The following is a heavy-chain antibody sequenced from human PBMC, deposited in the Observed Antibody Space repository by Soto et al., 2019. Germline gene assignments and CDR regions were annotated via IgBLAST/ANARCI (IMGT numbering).Heavy chain of an antibody. J-gene: IGHJ6*03. CDR1: GGSISSGDYN. CDR3: AREVNVVVPSARYMDA. D-gene: IGHD2-2*01. CDR2: IYYSETT. Sequence: QVQLQESGPGMVKPSQTLSLTCTVSGGSISSGDYNWSRNRQHRGKGLEWIGYIYYSETTYYNPSLKSRVTISVDTSKNQLSLKLSSVTAADTGVYSCAREVNVVVPSARYMDAWGKGTTVTVTS. V-gene: IGHV4-31*03.